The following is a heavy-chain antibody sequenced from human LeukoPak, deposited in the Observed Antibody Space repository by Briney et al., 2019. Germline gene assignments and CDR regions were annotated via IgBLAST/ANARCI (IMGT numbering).Heavy chain of an antibody. D-gene: IGHD3-16*02. J-gene: IGHJ4*02. V-gene: IGHV3-7*01. CDR3: ARDVAYDYVWGSYRNDY. CDR2: IKQDGSEK. Sequence: GGSLRLSCAASGFTFSSYWMSWVRQAPGKGLEWVANIKQDGSEKYYVDSVKGRFTISRDNAKNSLYLQMNSLRAEDTAVYYCARDVAYDYVWGSYRNDYWGQGTLVTVSS. CDR1: GFTFSSYW.